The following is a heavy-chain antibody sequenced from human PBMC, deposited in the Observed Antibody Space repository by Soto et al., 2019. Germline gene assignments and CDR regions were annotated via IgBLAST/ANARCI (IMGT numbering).Heavy chain of an antibody. CDR1: GFTFDDYA. V-gene: IGHV3-9*01. J-gene: IGHJ6*02. Sequence: GGSLRLSCAASGFTFDDYAMHWVRQAPGKGLEWVSGISWNSGSIGYADSVKGRFTISRDNAKNSLYLQMNSLRAEDTALYYCAKDIDYGGNLYYYGMDVWGQGTTVTV. CDR2: ISWNSGSI. D-gene: IGHD4-17*01. CDR3: AKDIDYGGNLYYYGMDV.